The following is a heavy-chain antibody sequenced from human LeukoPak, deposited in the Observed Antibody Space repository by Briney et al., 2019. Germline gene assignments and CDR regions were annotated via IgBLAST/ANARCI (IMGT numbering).Heavy chain of an antibody. V-gene: IGHV1-69*04. D-gene: IGHD3-22*01. CDR3: ARDHRTMIVWDNWFDP. Sequence: SVKVSCKASGGTFSSYAISWVRQAPGQGLEWMGRIILILGIANYAQKFQGRVTITADKSTSTAYMKLSSLRSEDTAVYYCARDHRTMIVWDNWFDPWGQGTLVTVSS. CDR2: IILILGIA. CDR1: GGTFSSYA. J-gene: IGHJ5*02.